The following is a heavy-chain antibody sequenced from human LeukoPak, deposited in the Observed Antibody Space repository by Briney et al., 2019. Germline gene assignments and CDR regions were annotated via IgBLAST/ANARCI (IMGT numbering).Heavy chain of an antibody. V-gene: IGHV4-34*01. J-gene: IGHJ5*02. CDR2: INHSGST. CDR3: ASRMMAAPAPLDP. D-gene: IGHD1-14*01. Sequence: SETLSLTCAVYGGSFSVYYWSWSRQPPGKGLEWIGEINHSGSTNYNPSLKSRVTISVDTSKNQFSLKLSSVTAADTAVYYCASRMMAAPAPLDPWGQGTLVTVSS. CDR1: GGSFSVYY.